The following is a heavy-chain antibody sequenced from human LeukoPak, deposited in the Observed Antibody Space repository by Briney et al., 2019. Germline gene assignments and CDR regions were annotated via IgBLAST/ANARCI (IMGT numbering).Heavy chain of an antibody. V-gene: IGHV1-69*02. CDR3: ARVAMTTVAHDAFDI. J-gene: IGHJ3*02. CDR2: IIPILGIA. CDR1: GGTFSSYT. Sequence: SVKVSCKASGGTFSSYTISWVRQAPGQGLEWMGRIIPILGIANYAQKFQGRVTIIADKSTSTAYMELSSLRSEDTAVYYCARVAMTTVAHDAFDIWGQGTMVTVSS. D-gene: IGHD4-23*01.